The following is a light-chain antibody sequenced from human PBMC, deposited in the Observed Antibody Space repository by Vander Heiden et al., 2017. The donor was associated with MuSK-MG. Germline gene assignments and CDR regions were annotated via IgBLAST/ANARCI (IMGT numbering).Light chain of an antibody. Sequence: EIVMTQSPAPPTVSPGERAALSCRASQSVGSNLAWYQQKPVQAPRLLISHTSTRATGIPARFSGSGSGTEFTLTISSLQSEDFASYYCQQYYKWPLTFGGGTRVEIK. CDR3: QQYYKWPLT. J-gene: IGKJ4*01. CDR1: QSVGSN. CDR2: HTS. V-gene: IGKV3-15*01.